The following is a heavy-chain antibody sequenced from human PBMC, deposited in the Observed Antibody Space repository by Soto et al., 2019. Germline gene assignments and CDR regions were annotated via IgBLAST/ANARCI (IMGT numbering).Heavy chain of an antibody. Sequence: SVKVSCKASGGAFSSYAISWVRQAPGQGLEWMGGIIPIFGTANYAQKFQGRVTITADESTSTAYMELSSLRSEDTAVYYCARDPPPRYSGYDYSDYWGQGTLVTVSS. CDR2: IIPIFGTA. CDR3: ARDPPPRYSGYDYSDY. J-gene: IGHJ4*02. D-gene: IGHD5-12*01. V-gene: IGHV1-69*13. CDR1: GGAFSSYA.